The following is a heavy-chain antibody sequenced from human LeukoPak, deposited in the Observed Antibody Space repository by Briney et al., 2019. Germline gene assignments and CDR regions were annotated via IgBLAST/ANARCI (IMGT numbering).Heavy chain of an antibody. D-gene: IGHD5-24*01. CDR3: AKDRRDDYYYFDY. J-gene: IGHJ4*02. Sequence: PGGSLRLSCAASGFTFSSYGMHWVRQAPGKGLEWVAFIRYDGSNKYYADSVKGRFTISRDNSKNTLYLQMNSLRAEDTAVYYCAKDRRDDYYYFDYWGQGTLVTVSS. V-gene: IGHV3-30*02. CDR1: GFTFSSYG. CDR2: IRYDGSNK.